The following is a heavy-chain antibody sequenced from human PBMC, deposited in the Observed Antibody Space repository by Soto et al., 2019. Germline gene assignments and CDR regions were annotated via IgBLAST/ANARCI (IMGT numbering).Heavy chain of an antibody. CDR1: GYTFSTSW. J-gene: IGHJ4*02. CDR3: ARRRRDIFTGSPGTLDY. V-gene: IGHV5-51*01. D-gene: IGHD3-9*01. Sequence: EVQLVQSGTEMKKPGESLKISCKGYGYTFSTSWIGWVRQMPGKGLEWMGIIYPGDFDTRYSPSFQGQVTISADKSISTAYLQWSSLKASDSAIYYCARRRRDIFTGSPGTLDYWGQGTLVTVSS. CDR2: IYPGDFDT.